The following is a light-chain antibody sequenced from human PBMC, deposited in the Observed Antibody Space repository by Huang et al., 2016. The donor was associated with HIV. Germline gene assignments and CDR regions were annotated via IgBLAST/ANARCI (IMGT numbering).Light chain of an antibody. CDR2: DAS. CDR1: QDINDY. CDR3: QRYDNLPSLT. J-gene: IGKJ4*01. Sequence: DIQMTQSPSSLSASVGDRVTITCQASQDINDYLNWYQQKPGKAPNLLIDDASNLETGVPSRFSGSGSGTDFTFTISSLQPEDIATYYCQRYDNLPSLTFGGGTKVEIK. V-gene: IGKV1-33*01.